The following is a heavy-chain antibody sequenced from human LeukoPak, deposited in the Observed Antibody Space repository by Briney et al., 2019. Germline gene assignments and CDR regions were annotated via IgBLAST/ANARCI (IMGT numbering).Heavy chain of an antibody. CDR1: GFTFSSYS. CDR2: ISSSSSTI. J-gene: IGHJ4*02. CDR3: ARQREMTTIFSALGH. Sequence: PGGSLRLSCAASGFTFSSYSMNWVRQAPGKGLEWVSYISSSSSTIYYADSVKGRFTISRDNAKNSLYLQMNSLRAEDTAVYYCARQREMTTIFSALGHWGQGTLVTVSS. V-gene: IGHV3-48*01. D-gene: IGHD5-24*01.